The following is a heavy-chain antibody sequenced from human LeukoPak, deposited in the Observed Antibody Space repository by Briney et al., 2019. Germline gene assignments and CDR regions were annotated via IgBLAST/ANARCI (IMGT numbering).Heavy chain of an antibody. Sequence: GSSVKVSCKASGGTFSSYAISWVRQAPGQGLEWMGGIIPIFGTANYAQKFQSRVTITADESTSTAYMELSSLRSEDTAVYYCARGAIGEMATKEGAFDIWGQGTMVTVSS. V-gene: IGHV1-69*01. J-gene: IGHJ3*02. D-gene: IGHD5-24*01. CDR1: GGTFSSYA. CDR3: ARGAIGEMATKEGAFDI. CDR2: IIPIFGTA.